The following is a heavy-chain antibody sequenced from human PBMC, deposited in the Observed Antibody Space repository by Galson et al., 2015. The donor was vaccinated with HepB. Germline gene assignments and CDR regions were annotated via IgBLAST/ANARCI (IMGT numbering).Heavy chain of an antibody. D-gene: IGHD3-3*01. CDR2: IIPIFGTA. CDR1: GGTFSSYA. V-gene: IGHV1-69*06. Sequence: SVKVSCKASGGTFSSYAISWVRQAPGQGLEWMGGIIPIFGTANYAQKFQGRVTITADKSTSTAYMELSSLRSEDTAVYYCARDTIYYYYGMDVWGQGTTVTVSS. J-gene: IGHJ6*02. CDR3: ARDTIYYYYGMDV.